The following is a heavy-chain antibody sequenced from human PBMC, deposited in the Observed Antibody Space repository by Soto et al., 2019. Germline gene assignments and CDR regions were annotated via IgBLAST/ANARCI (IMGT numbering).Heavy chain of an antibody. CDR2: ISGSGDTT. D-gene: IGHD1-26*01. J-gene: IGHJ4*02. CDR1: RVTFSTYA. CDR3: AKGSYRPHDY. V-gene: IGHV3-23*01. Sequence: PLRHSYTAFRVTFSTYAMSWVRQAPGKGLEWVSAISGSGDTTYYANSVKGRFTISRDNSKNTLYLQMNSLRAEDTAVYYCAKGSYRPHDYWGQGTLVTVSS.